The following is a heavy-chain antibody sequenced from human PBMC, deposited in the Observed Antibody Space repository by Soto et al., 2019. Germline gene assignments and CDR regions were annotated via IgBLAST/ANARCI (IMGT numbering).Heavy chain of an antibody. Sequence: QVQLQESGPGLVKPSQTLSLTCTVSGGSISSGGYYWSWIRQHPGKGLEWIGYIYYRGSTYYNPSLKSRVTTSVDTSKNQFSLKLSSVTAADTAVYYCARELGSSGWYSSVFDPWGQGTLVTVSS. CDR2: IYYRGST. D-gene: IGHD6-19*01. J-gene: IGHJ5*02. V-gene: IGHV4-31*03. CDR3: ARELGSSGWYSSVFDP. CDR1: GGSISSGGYY.